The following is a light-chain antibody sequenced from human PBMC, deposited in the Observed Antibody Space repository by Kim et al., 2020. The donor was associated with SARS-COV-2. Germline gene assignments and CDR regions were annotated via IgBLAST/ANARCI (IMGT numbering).Light chain of an antibody. J-gene: IGLJ3*02. V-gene: IGLV6-57*02. CDR2: EDN. Sequence: KTAPLSCTGSSGSIASNYVQWYQQRPGSAPTTVIYEDNQRPSGVPDRFSGSIDSSSNSASLTISGLKTEDEADYYCQSYDSSNLWVFGGGTQLTVL. CDR1: SGSIASNY. CDR3: QSYDSSNLWV.